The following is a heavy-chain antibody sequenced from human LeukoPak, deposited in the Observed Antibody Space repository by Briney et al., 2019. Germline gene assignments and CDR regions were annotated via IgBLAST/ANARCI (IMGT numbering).Heavy chain of an antibody. J-gene: IGHJ4*02. D-gene: IGHD1-26*01. Sequence: SETLSLACTVSGGSISSSSYYWGWIRQPPGKGLEWIGSIYYSGSTYYNPSLKSRVTISVDTSKNQFSLKLSSVTAADTAVYYCARHWELLGGFDYWGQGTLVTVSS. V-gene: IGHV4-39*01. CDR2: IYYSGST. CDR1: GGSISSSSYY. CDR3: ARHWELLGGFDY.